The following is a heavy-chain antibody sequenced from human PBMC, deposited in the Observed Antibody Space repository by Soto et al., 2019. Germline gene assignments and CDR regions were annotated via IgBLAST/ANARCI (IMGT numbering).Heavy chain of an antibody. V-gene: IGHV1-69*13. Sequence: GASVKVSCKASGGTFSSYAISWVRQALGQGLEWMGGIIPIFGTANYAQKFQGRVTITADESTSTAYMELSSLRSEDTAVYYCARAPYSSSWSPINWGQGTLVTVSS. CDR3: ARAPYSSSWSPIN. D-gene: IGHD6-13*01. J-gene: IGHJ4*02. CDR1: GGTFSSYA. CDR2: IIPIFGTA.